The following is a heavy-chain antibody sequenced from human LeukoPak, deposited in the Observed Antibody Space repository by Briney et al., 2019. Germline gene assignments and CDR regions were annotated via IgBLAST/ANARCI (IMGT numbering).Heavy chain of an antibody. CDR3: AKCGNSGCHLIDY. CDR1: GFTFSTYW. D-gene: IGHD5-12*01. V-gene: IGHV3-7*05. Sequence: GGSLPLSCAASGFTFSTYWMSWVRQAPGKGLEWVANIKQDGSEKYYVDSVKGRFTISRDNSKSTLYLQMDSLRAEDTAVYYCAKCGNSGCHLIDYWGQGTLVLVAS. CDR2: IKQDGSEK. J-gene: IGHJ4*02.